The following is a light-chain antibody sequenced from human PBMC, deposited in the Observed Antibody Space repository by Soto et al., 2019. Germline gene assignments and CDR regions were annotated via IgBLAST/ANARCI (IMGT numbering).Light chain of an antibody. J-gene: IGKJ1*01. CDR3: QQYNSYSRT. CDR1: QSISSW. V-gene: IGKV1-5*03. Sequence: IQMTQYPSTLSASVGDRVTITFQASQSISSWLAWYQQKPGKAPKLLIYKASSLESGVPSRFSGSGSGTEFTLTISSLQPDDFATYYCQQYNSYSRTFGQGTKV. CDR2: KAS.